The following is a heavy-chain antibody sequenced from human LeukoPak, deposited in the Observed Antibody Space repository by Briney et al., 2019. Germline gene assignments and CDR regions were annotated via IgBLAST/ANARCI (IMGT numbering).Heavy chain of an antibody. D-gene: IGHD3/OR15-3a*01. CDR1: RFTFSSYE. Sequence: GGSLRLSCATSRFTFSSYEMNWVRQAPGKGLEWVSYISSSGSSTYYADSVKGRFTIFRDNAKNSLYLQMSSLRAEDTAVYYCARASGLDYWGQGTLVTVSS. CDR2: ISSSGSST. J-gene: IGHJ4*02. CDR3: ARASGLDY. V-gene: IGHV3-48*03.